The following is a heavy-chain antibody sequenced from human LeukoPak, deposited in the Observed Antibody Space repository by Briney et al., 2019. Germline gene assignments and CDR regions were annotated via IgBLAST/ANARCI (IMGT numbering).Heavy chain of an antibody. CDR2: ISGSGGST. CDR3: AKDFLPADYYFDY. J-gene: IGHJ4*02. CDR1: GFTFSSYA. Sequence: QPGGSLRLSCAASGFTFSSYAMSWVRQAPGKGLEWVSAISGSGGSTYYADSVKGRFTISRDNSKNTLNLQMNSLRAEDTAVYYCAKDFLPADYYFDYWGQGTLVTVSS. V-gene: IGHV3-23*01.